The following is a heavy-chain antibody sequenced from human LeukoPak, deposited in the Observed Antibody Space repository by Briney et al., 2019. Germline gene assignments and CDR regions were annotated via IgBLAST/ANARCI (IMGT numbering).Heavy chain of an antibody. J-gene: IGHJ3*02. D-gene: IGHD1-26*01. CDR3: ATQSHKSSGRFLDGFDI. CDR1: GYSFTVYY. V-gene: IGHV1-2*02. Sequence: GASVKVSCNASGYSFTVYYMHWGRQAPGQGREWMGWINPDSGGTNYAQKFQVKVTMTRDTAISRAYMELSSLRSDDTAVYYCATQSHKSSGRFLDGFDIWCQGTMVIVSS. CDR2: INPDSGGT.